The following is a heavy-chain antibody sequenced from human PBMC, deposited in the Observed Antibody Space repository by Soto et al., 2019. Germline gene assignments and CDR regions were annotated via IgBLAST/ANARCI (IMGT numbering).Heavy chain of an antibody. Sequence: QVQLQESGPGLVKPSQTLSLTCTVSGGSISSGGYYWSWIRQHPGKGLEWIGYIYYSGSTHYNPSLKRRVTISVDTSKNQFSLKLSSVTAADTAVYYCARDGSGVYGSGSYGYWGQGTLVTVSS. J-gene: IGHJ4*02. D-gene: IGHD3-10*01. CDR2: IYYSGST. V-gene: IGHV4-31*03. CDR3: ARDGSGVYGSGSYGY. CDR1: GGSISSGGYY.